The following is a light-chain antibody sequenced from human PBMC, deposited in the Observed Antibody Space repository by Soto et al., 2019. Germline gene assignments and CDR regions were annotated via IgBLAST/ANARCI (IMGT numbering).Light chain of an antibody. CDR2: TNN. CDR1: SSNIGSNT. Sequence: QSVLTQPPSASGTPGQRVTISCSGSSSNIGSNTVNWYQQLPGTAPKLFIYTNNQRPSGVPDRFSGSKSGTSASLAISGLQSEDEADYHCATWDDSLNGRVFGGGTKLTVL. V-gene: IGLV1-44*01. J-gene: IGLJ2*01. CDR3: ATWDDSLNGRV.